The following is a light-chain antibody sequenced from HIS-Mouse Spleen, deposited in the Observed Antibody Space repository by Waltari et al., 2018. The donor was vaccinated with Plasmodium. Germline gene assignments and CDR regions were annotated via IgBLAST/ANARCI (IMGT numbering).Light chain of an antibody. V-gene: IGLV2-8*01. Sequence: QSALTPPPSASGSPGPSVTISCPGTSSHVGGFNYVSSYQTHTGKAPQLMVYQVSNRATGVPDRISRSKSCETGFLTVSGVQAEDEADYYCSSCADSNNFGVFGTGTKVTVL. CDR1: SSHVGGFNY. CDR2: QVS. J-gene: IGLJ1*01. CDR3: SSCADSNNFGV.